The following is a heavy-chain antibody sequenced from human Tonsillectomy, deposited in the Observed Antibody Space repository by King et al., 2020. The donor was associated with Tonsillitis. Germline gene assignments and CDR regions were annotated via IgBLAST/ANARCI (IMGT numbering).Heavy chain of an antibody. Sequence: QLVQSGGGVVQPGGSLRLSCAASGFTFSAHGMHWVRQAPGKGLEWVAFIRHDGSNKYYEDSVKGRFSISRDNSKNTLYLQMNSLRAADTAVYYCAKVGPGSCELDYYYYGLDVWGQGTTVTVSS. CDR3: AKVGPGSCELDYYYYGLDV. V-gene: IGHV3-30*02. CDR1: GFTFSAHG. J-gene: IGHJ6*02. D-gene: IGHD3-10*01. CDR2: IRHDGSNK.